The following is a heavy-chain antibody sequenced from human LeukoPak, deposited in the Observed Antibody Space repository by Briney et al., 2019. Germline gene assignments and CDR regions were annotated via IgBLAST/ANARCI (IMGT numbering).Heavy chain of an antibody. D-gene: IGHD6-6*01. CDR3: ARGGYSGSYYRFS. CDR2: TSKDGSDT. Sequence: PGGSLRLSCAASGFTFSNSWMHWVRQGPGKGPEWLSRTSKDGSDTVYADSAKGRLTASRDNARNTVYLELTYLSPDDAALYYCARGGYSGSYYRFSWGRGTLVTVAS. CDR1: GFTFSNSW. V-gene: IGHV3-74*01. J-gene: IGHJ4*02.